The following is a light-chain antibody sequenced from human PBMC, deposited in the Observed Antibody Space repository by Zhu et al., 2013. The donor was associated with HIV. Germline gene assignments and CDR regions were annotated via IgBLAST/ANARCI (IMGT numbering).Light chain of an antibody. J-gene: IGKJ1*01. CDR2: GAS. Sequence: EIVLTQSPDTLSLSPGERATLSCRASQSVNNNYLAWYQHKPGQAPRLLIQGASSRAAGIPDRYSGSGSGTDFTLTISRLEPEDFAVYYCQQYGNSPRTFGPGTRVEI. CDR3: QQYGNSPRT. CDR1: QSVNNNY. V-gene: IGKV3-20*01.